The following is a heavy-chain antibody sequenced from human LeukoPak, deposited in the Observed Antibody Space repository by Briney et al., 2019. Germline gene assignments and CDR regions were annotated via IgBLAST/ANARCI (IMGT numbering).Heavy chain of an antibody. CDR2: TYYTSKWYN. D-gene: IGHD4-11*01. Sequence: SQTLSLTCAISGDSVSSNTGAWTWIRQSPPRGLEWLGRTYYTSKWYNDYAVSLNGRITINPDTSKNQFSLRLTSVTPEDTAVYYCARDLHNYYGLEVWGQGTTVTVSS. CDR3: ARDLHNYYGLEV. J-gene: IGHJ6*02. CDR1: GDSVSSNTGA. V-gene: IGHV6-1*01.